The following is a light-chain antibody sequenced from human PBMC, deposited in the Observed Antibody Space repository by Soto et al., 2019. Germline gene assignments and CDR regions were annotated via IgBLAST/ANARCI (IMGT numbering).Light chain of an antibody. CDR1: QSVSSD. Sequence: EIVMTQSPATLSVSPGERATLSCRASQSVSSDLVWYQQKPGQAPRLLIYGASTRATGIPVRFSGSGSGTEFTLTISSLQSEDFAVYYCQQYGSSPPWTFGQGTKVDIK. CDR3: QQYGSSPPWT. J-gene: IGKJ1*01. V-gene: IGKV3-15*01. CDR2: GAS.